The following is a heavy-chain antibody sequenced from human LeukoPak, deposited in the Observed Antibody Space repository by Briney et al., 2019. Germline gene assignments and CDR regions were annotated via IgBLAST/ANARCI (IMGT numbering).Heavy chain of an antibody. CDR3: ARWKCSSTSCYRGYYYMDV. J-gene: IGHJ6*03. V-gene: IGHV1-69*05. D-gene: IGHD2-2*01. CDR2: IIPIFGTA. CDR1: GGTFSSYA. Sequence: GASVKVSCKASGGTFSSYAISWVRQAPGQGLEWMGGIIPIFGTANYAQKFQGRVTITTDESTSTAYMELSSLRSEDTAVYYCARWKCSSTSCYRGYYYMDVWGKGTTVPVSS.